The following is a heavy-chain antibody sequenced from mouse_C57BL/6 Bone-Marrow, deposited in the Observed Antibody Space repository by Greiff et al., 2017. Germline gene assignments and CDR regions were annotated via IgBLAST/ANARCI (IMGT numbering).Heavy chain of an antibody. Sequence: VQLQQSGAELVRPGASVKLSCTASGFNIKDDYMHWVKQRPEQGLEWIGWIDPENGDTEYASKFQGKATITADTSSNTAYLQLSSLTYEDTAVSFCTTEEHYGYGDFAYWGQGTLVTVSA. CDR3: TTEEHYGYGDFAY. J-gene: IGHJ3*01. CDR2: IDPENGDT. CDR1: GFNIKDDY. V-gene: IGHV14-4*01. D-gene: IGHD2-2*01.